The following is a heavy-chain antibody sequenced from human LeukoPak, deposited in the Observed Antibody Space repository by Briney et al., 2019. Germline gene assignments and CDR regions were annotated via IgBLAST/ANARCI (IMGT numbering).Heavy chain of an antibody. V-gene: IGHV3-23*01. D-gene: IGHD3-10*01. J-gene: IGHJ6*02. CDR3: AKKAYGSGYYYGMDV. CDR1: GFTFSSYA. CDR2: ISGSGGST. Sequence: EGSLRLSCAASGFTFSSYAMSWVRQAPGKGLEWVSAISGSGGSTYYADSVKGRLTISRDNSKNTLYLQMNSLRAEDTAVYYCAKKAYGSGYYYGMDVWGQGTTVTVSS.